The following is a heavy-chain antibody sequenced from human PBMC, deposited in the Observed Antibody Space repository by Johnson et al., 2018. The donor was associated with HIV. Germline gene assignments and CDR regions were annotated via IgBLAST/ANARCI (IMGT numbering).Heavy chain of an antibody. D-gene: IGHD6-6*01. J-gene: IGHJ3*01. Sequence: MQLVESGGGVVRPGGSLRLSCAASGFTFDDYGMSWVRQAPGKGLEWVANIKQDGSEKYYLASVKGRFTISRDNAKNSLYLQMNSLRAEDTAVYYCKISSSTGFEFWGQGTMVTVSS. CDR2: IKQDGSEK. CDR3: KISSSTGFEF. V-gene: IGHV3-7*05. CDR1: GFTFDDYG.